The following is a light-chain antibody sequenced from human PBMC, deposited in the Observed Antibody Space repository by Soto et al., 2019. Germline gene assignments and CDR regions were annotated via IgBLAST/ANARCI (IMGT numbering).Light chain of an antibody. Sequence: DIVMTQSPDSLAVSLGARATIKCRSSQSVLYRSNNKNYLAWYQQKPGQPPKLLIYWASTRESGVPERFSGSGSATEFTLTISSVQAEDVAIYYCQQYYTTLALTFGGGNKVEIK. CDR1: QSVLYRSNNKNY. CDR2: WAS. V-gene: IGKV4-1*01. J-gene: IGKJ4*01. CDR3: QQYYTTLALT.